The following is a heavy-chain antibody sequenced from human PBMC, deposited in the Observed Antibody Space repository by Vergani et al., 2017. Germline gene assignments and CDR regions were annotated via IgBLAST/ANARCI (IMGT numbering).Heavy chain of an antibody. CDR1: GYSFNSYG. J-gene: IGHJ6*03. Sequence: QVQLVQSGAEMKKPGASVNVSCKTSGYSFNSYGINWVRQAPGQGLEWMGWISGYDGKTKYVEKLQGRITVTMDTSTNSAYMELRGLRSDDTAVYYCARGGSIAAPSYLYYFYMDVWGKGTSVTVSS. CDR2: ISGYDGKT. V-gene: IGHV1-18*01. CDR3: ARGGSIAAPSYLYYFYMDV. D-gene: IGHD6-6*01.